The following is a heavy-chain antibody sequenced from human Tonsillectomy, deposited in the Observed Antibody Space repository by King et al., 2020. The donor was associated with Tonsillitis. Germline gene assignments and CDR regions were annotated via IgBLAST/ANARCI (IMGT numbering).Heavy chain of an antibody. CDR3: ASGSGWVFDF. CDR1: GFTFSSCW. J-gene: IGHJ4*02. Sequence: EVQLVESGGGLVQPGGSLRLSCAASGFTFSSCWMSWVRQSPGKGLEWVAIIKQDGREKLYVDSVKGRFTISRDNAMNSLYLQMNSLRAEDTAVYYCASGSGWVFDFWGQGTLVTVSS. CDR2: IKQDGREK. D-gene: IGHD6-25*01. V-gene: IGHV3-7*01.